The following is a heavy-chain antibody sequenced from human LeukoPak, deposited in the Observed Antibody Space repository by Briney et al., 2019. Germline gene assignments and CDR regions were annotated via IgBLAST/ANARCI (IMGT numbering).Heavy chain of an antibody. V-gene: IGHV3-21*01. CDR3: TRAFPPLRTAAAGDV. D-gene: IGHD6-13*01. J-gene: IGHJ4*02. CDR2: ISGRSSHI. Sequence: GGPLRLSCTGSGFTSIACDINWVPQAPGKGLGWTSPISGRSSHIYYADSIKGRFTISRDNAKNSLYLQMNSLRDEDTAVYYCTRAFPPLRTAAAGDVWGQGTLVTVSS. CDR1: GFTSIACD.